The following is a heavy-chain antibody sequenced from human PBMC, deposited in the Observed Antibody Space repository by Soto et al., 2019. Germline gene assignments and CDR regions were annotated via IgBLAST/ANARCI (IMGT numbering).Heavy chain of an antibody. CDR2: ISDDGHNK. D-gene: IGHD3-10*02. CDR1: QLTFNNYA. CDR3: AKDLNVKTYVPYGMDV. J-gene: IGHJ6*02. V-gene: IGHV3-30*18. Sequence: QVQLVESGGGVVQPGRSLSLSCAASQLTFNNYAMHWVRQAPGKGLEWVAVISDDGHNKYYADSVRGRFTISRDNSKITVYLHMNSLRVDDTAVYYCAKDLNVKTYVPYGMDVWGQGTTVTVSS.